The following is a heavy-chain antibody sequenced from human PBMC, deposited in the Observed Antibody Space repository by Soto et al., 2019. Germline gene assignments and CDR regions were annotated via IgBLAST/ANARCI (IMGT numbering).Heavy chain of an antibody. CDR1: GFTFDDYA. J-gene: IGHJ6*02. Sequence: SLRLSCAASGFTFDDYAMHWVRQAPGKGLEWVSGISWNSGSIGYADSVKGRFTISRDNAKNSLYLQMNSLRAEDTALYYCAKDIGSLGYYYGMDVWGQGTTVTVSS. CDR2: ISWNSGSI. V-gene: IGHV3-9*01. CDR3: AKDIGSLGYYYGMDV.